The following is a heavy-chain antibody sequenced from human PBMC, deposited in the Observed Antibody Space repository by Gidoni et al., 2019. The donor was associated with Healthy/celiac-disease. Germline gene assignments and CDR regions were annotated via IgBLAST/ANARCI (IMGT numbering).Heavy chain of an antibody. Sequence: EVQLVESGGGLVQPGGSLRLSCAASGFTFSSYSMNWVHQAPGKGLEWVSYISSSSSTIYYADSVKGRFTISRDNAKNSLYLQMNSLRAEDTAVYYCARECSTSCYIAFDIWGQGTMVTVSS. J-gene: IGHJ3*02. V-gene: IGHV3-48*01. CDR3: ARECSTSCYIAFDI. CDR1: GFTFSSYS. D-gene: IGHD2-2*02. CDR2: ISSSSSTI.